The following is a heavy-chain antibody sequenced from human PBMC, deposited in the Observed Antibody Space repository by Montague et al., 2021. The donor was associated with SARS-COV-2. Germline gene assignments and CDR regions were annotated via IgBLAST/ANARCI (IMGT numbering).Heavy chain of an antibody. CDR2: IYYTGNT. V-gene: IGHV4-39*02. CDR1: GGSITNNIDY. J-gene: IGHJ3*01. CDR3: ARLKRYFDSSGSPSAFDF. Sequence: ETLSLTCTVPGGSITNNIDYWAWIRQPPGKGLEWIGSIYYTGNTYYNPSLKSRVTISVVTSKSHFTLKLSSVTAAETAVYYCARLKRYFDSSGSPSAFDFWGQGAKVTVSS. D-gene: IGHD3-22*01.